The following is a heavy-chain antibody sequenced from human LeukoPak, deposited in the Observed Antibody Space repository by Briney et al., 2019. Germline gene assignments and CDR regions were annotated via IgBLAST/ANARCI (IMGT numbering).Heavy chain of an antibody. D-gene: IGHD3-22*01. Sequence: GESLRLSCAASGFTFSSYAMNWVRQAPGKGLEWGSAISGSGDSTYYADPVKGRFTISRDNSKNPLYLQMNSLKTEDTAVYYCARGAYDSSGYYYGPLDYWGQGTLVTVSS. J-gene: IGHJ4*02. V-gene: IGHV3-23*01. CDR2: ISGSGDST. CDR3: ARGAYDSSGYYYGPLDY. CDR1: GFTFSSYA.